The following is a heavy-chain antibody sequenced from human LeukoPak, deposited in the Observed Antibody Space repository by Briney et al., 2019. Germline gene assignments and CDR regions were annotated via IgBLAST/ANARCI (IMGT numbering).Heavy chain of an antibody. CDR2: VYHNGSA. CDR1: GYLIRSGYF. J-gene: IGHJ4*02. V-gene: IGHV4-38-2*02. CDR3: ARLSSWFVAF. Sequence: KPSETLSLMCSVSGYLIRSGYFWGWIRQPPGKGLEWIASVYHNGSAYYNPSLESRASISVDTSSNQFSLTLTSVSVADTAVYHCARLSSWFVAFWGQGSQVTVSS. D-gene: IGHD6-13*01.